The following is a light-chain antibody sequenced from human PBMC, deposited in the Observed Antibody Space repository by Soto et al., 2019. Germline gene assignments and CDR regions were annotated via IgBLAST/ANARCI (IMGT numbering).Light chain of an antibody. J-gene: IGLJ2*01. V-gene: IGLV9-49*01. CDR3: GAYHGSGSNYVYVV. CDR1: SGYSNYK. Sequence: QPVLTQPPSASASLGASVTLTCTLSSGYSNYKVDWYQQRPGKGPRFVMRVGTGGIVGSKGDGIPDRFSVLGSGLNRYLTIKNIPEEDESDYPCGAYHGSGSNYVYVVFGGGTKLTVL. CDR2: VGTGGIVG.